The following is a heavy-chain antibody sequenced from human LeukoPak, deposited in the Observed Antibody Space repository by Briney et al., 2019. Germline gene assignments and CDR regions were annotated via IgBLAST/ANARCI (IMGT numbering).Heavy chain of an antibody. J-gene: IGHJ4*02. Sequence: ASVKVPCKASGYTFTGYYIHWVRPAPGQGLEWMGLINPNSGGTNYAQKFQGRVTMTRDTSISTAYMELSSLRSDDTAVYYCARDLEGYHYGSGNYPQWGQGTLVTVSS. V-gene: IGHV1-2*02. CDR2: INPNSGGT. D-gene: IGHD3-10*01. CDR3: ARDLEGYHYGSGNYPQ. CDR1: GYTFTGYY.